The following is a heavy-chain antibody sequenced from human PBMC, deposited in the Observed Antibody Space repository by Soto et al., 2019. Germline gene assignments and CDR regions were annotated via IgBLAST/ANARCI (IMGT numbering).Heavy chain of an antibody. CDR2: MYYNGNT. CDR1: GGSFTSTNYF. J-gene: IGHJ1*01. CDR3: ARLQSYDSRAAPTPIFHP. Sequence: QLQESGPGLVKPSETLSLTCTVSGGSFTSTNYFWGWIRQPPGKGLEWIGYMYYNGNTFYSPSIKSRVTMSVDTSTRQFSLDLSSVTAADTAMYYCARLQSYDSRAAPTPIFHPWGLGAMVTVSS. V-gene: IGHV4-39*01. D-gene: IGHD3-10*01.